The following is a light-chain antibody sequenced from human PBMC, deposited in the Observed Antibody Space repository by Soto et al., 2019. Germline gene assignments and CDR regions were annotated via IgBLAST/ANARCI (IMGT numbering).Light chain of an antibody. V-gene: IGKV1-5*03. Sequence: DIQMTQSPSSLPASVGDRVTITCLASQSISSWLAWYQQKPGKAPKLLIYKASRLHSGVSSRFSGSESGTEFTLTISNLQAEDSAVYHCHQYSNTFRTFGQGTKVDIK. J-gene: IGKJ1*01. CDR1: QSISSW. CDR3: HQYSNTFRT. CDR2: KAS.